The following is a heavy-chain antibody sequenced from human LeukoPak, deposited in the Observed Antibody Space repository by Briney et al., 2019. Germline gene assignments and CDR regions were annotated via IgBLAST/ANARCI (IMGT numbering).Heavy chain of an antibody. J-gene: IGHJ6*03. Sequence: SETLSLTCTVSGGSISSYYWSWIRQPAGKGLEWIGRIYTSGSTNYNPSLKSRVTMSVDTSKNQSSLKLSSVTAADTAVYYCARDGYYYDSSGYTIATYYYYYMDVWGKGTTVTVSS. V-gene: IGHV4-4*07. CDR2: IYTSGST. CDR3: ARDGYYYDSSGYTIATYYYYYMDV. CDR1: GGSISSYY. D-gene: IGHD3-22*01.